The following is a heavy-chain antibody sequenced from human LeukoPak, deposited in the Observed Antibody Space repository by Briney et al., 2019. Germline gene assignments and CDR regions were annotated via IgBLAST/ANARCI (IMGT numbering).Heavy chain of an antibody. V-gene: IGHV4-30-4*01. CDR1: GGSISSGDYY. Sequence: NPSETLSLTCTVSGGSISSGDYYWSWIRQPPGKGLEWIGYIYYSGSTYYNPSLKSRVTISVDTSKNQFSLKLSSVTAADTAVYYCASRRITMIVADYWGQGTLVTVSS. CDR2: IYYSGST. D-gene: IGHD3-22*01. CDR3: ASRRITMIVADY. J-gene: IGHJ4*02.